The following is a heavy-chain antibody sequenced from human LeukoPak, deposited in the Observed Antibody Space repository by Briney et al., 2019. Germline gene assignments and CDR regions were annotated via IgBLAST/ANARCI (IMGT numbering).Heavy chain of an antibody. V-gene: IGHV1-2*06. D-gene: IGHD3-22*01. CDR2: INPNSGGT. Sequence: ASVKVSCKASGYTFTVYYMHWVRQAPGQGLEWMGRINPNSGGTNYAQKFQGRVTMTRDTSISTAYMELSRLRSDDTAVYYCARDGTRLLARSAFDIWGQGTMVTVSS. CDR3: ARDGTRLLARSAFDI. CDR1: GYTFTVYY. J-gene: IGHJ3*02.